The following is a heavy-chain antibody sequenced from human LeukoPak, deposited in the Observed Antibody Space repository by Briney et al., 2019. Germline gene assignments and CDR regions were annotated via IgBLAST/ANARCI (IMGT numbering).Heavy chain of an antibody. CDR3: ARVEDSSSYGRSANDS. Sequence: GGSLRLSCEASGFTFYTVWMSWVRQAPGKGREWVANRKQDVSEKYYLKSVRGRFSISRDNATNWLHLKMNRPRAEHTAVYYCARVEDSSSYGRSANDSWGQGTRVIVSS. CDR1: GFTFYTVW. V-gene: IGHV3-7*04. J-gene: IGHJ5*01. D-gene: IGHD2-2*01. CDR2: RKQDVSEK.